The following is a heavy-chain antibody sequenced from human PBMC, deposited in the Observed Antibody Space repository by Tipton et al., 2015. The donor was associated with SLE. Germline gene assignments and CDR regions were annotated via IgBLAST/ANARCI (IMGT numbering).Heavy chain of an antibody. J-gene: IGHJ4*02. CDR2: IYSGGST. Sequence: SLRLSCAASGFTVSSNYMSWVRQAPGKGLEWVSVIYSGGSTYYADSVKGRFTISRDNSKNTLYLQMNSRKTEDTAVYYCTRVGMAAAGTFFVYWGQGSLLTVSS. CDR1: GFTVSSNY. CDR3: TRVGMAAAGTFFVY. V-gene: IGHV3-53*01. D-gene: IGHD6-13*01.